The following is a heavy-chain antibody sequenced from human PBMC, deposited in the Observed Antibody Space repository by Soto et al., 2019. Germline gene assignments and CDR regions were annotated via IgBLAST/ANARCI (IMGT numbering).Heavy chain of an antibody. V-gene: IGHV3-21*01. CDR3: ARDMGIAARRMGYGMDV. J-gene: IGHJ6*02. CDR2: ISSSSSYI. Sequence: GWSLRLSCAASGFTFSSYSMNWVRQAPGKGLEWVSSISSSSSYIYYADSVKGRFTISRDNAKNSLYLQMNSLRAEDTAVYYCARDMGIAARRMGYGMDVWGQGTTVTVYS. CDR1: GFTFSSYS. D-gene: IGHD6-6*01.